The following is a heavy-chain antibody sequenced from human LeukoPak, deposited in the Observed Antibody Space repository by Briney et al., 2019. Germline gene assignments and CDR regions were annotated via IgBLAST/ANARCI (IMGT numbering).Heavy chain of an antibody. J-gene: IGHJ6*03. D-gene: IGHD2-15*01. V-gene: IGHV3-30*02. CDR3: AKEEDYCSGGICYLSVENYYYYMDV. CDR2: IRYDGGNK. CDR1: GFTFSSYG. Sequence: GGSLRLSCVASGFTFSSYGMHWVRQAPGKGLEWVAFIRYDGGNKYYADSVKGRFTISRDNSRNTLNLQMNSLRAEDTAVYYCAKEEDYCSGGICYLSVENYYYYMDVWGKGTTVTISS.